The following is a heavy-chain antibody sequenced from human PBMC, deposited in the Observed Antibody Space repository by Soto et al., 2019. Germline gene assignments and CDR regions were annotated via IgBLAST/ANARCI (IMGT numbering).Heavy chain of an antibody. Sequence: GESLKISCNGSGYSFTSYWIGLVLQMPGKGLGWMGIIYPGDSDTRYSPSFQGQVTISADKSISTAYLQWSSLKASDTAMYYCARSIAAAGTGLFDYWGQGTLVTVSS. D-gene: IGHD6-13*01. CDR3: ARSIAAAGTGLFDY. CDR2: IYPGDSDT. V-gene: IGHV5-51*01. J-gene: IGHJ4*02. CDR1: GYSFTSYW.